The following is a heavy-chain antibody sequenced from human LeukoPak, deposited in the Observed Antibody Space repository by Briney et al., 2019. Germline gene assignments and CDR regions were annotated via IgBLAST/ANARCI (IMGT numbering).Heavy chain of an antibody. J-gene: IGHJ4*02. CDR1: GFTFSSYW. Sequence: GGSLRLSCAASGFTFSSYWMNWVRQAPGKGLVWVSRIASDGSSTTYADSVKGRFSISRDNAKNTLYLQMNSLRVEDTAVYYCARGDTVTTHQIDCWGQGTLVTVSS. CDR2: IASDGSST. V-gene: IGHV3-74*01. D-gene: IGHD4-17*01. CDR3: ARGDTVTTHQIDC.